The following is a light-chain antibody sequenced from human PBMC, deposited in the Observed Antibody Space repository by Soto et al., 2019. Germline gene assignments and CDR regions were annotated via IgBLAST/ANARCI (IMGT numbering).Light chain of an antibody. J-gene: IGKJ2*01. V-gene: IGKV1-39*01. Sequence: DIQLTQSPSSLSASVGDRITISCRASQSIDIYLTWYQQRPGKAPKLLIYSASTLQSGVPSRFSGNGSGTDFTLTIRGLQPEDFATYYCQQTYSSSYTFGQGTKLEIK. CDR3: QQTYSSSYT. CDR1: QSIDIY. CDR2: SAS.